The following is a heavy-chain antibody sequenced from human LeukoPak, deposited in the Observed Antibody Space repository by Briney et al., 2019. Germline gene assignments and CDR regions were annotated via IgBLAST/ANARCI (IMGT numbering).Heavy chain of an antibody. CDR3: AKVQRDFVVVVAATRDYYYYGMDV. J-gene: IGHJ6*02. CDR1: GFTFSTYA. D-gene: IGHD2-15*01. CDR2: ISGSGGST. Sequence: GGSLRLSCEASGFTFSTYAMSWVRPAPGKGLEWVSAISGSGGSTYYADSVKGRFTISRDNSKNTLYLQMNSLRAEDTAVYYCAKVQRDFVVVVAATRDYYYYGMDVWGQGTTVTVSS. V-gene: IGHV3-23*01.